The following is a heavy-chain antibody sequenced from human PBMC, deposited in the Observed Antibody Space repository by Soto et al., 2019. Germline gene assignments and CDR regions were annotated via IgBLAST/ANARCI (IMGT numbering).Heavy chain of an antibody. CDR2: LNPNGGST. V-gene: IGHV1-46*01. D-gene: IGHD2-15*01. Sequence: QVQLVQSGAEVKKPGASVKVSCKASGYTFTNSYIHWVRQAPGQGLEWMALLNPNGGSTNYAHNFHGCLGVTRDTSTDTVYMELTCLTSGATAVYYCARNLASGDSWGQGTLVTVSS. J-gene: IGHJ4*02. CDR1: GYTFTNSY. CDR3: ARNLASGDS.